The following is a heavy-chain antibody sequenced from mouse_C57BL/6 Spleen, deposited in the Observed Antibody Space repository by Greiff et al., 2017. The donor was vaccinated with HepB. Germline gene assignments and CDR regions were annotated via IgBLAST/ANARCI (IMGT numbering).Heavy chain of an antibody. J-gene: IGHJ4*01. CDR3: ARKEEYAMDY. CDR2: ISSGSSTI. V-gene: IGHV5-17*01. CDR1: GFTFSDYG. Sequence: VQLKQSGGGLVKPGGSLKLSCAASGFTFSDYGMHWVRQAPEKGLEWVAYISSGSSTIYYADTVKGRFTISRDNAKNTMFLQITSLRSEDTAMYYCARKEEYAMDYWGQGTSVTVSS.